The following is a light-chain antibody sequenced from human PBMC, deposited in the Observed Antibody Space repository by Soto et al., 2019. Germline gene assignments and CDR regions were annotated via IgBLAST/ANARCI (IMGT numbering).Light chain of an antibody. V-gene: IGLV2-8*01. CDR1: SIDVGAYNY. CDR3: SSFASSNTWV. Sequence: QSALTQPPSASGSPGQSVTISCTGTSIDVGAYNYASWYQQHAGKAPKLVIYEVTKRPSGVPDRFSGSKSANTASLTVSGLQAEDEADYYCSSFASSNTWVFGGGTKLTVL. CDR2: EVT. J-gene: IGLJ3*02.